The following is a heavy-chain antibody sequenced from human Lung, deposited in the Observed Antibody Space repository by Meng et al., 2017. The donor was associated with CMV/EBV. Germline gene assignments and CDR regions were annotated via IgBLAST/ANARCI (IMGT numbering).Heavy chain of an antibody. D-gene: IGHD2-15*01. J-gene: IGHJ5*01. Sequence: GGSLRLSCAASGFTFSSFEMNWVRQAPGKGLDWVSYISSSGTTIYYADSVKGRFTISRDNAKNSLYLQMNSLRAEDTAVYYCSRGGGRYCSGGSCYRTGFDSWGQGTXVTVSS. V-gene: IGHV3-48*03. CDR2: ISSSGTTI. CDR3: SRGGGRYCSGGSCYRTGFDS. CDR1: GFTFSSFE.